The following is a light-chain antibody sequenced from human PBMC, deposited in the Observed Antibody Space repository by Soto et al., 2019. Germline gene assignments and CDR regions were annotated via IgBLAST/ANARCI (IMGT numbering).Light chain of an antibody. CDR2: LNSDGSH. CDR1: SGHSSYA. J-gene: IGLJ2*01. CDR3: QTWDTGIRVV. Sequence: QPVLTQSPSASASLGASVKLTCTLSSGHSSYAIAWHQQQPEKGPRYLMKLNSDGSHNKGDGIPDRFSGSSSGAERYLTISSLQSEYEADYYCQTWDTGIRVVFGGGTQLTVL. V-gene: IGLV4-69*01.